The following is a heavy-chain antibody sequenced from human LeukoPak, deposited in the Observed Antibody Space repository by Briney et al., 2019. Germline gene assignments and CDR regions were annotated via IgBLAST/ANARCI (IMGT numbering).Heavy chain of an antibody. CDR1: GFSFSGYS. Sequence: GGSLRLSCAASGFSFSGYSMNWVRQAPGKGLEWVSYISSSATTIYYADSMKGRFTVSRDNAKNSLSLQMNSLIAEDTAVYHRARSRSGYHFDYWGQGTLVTVSS. J-gene: IGHJ4*02. D-gene: IGHD5-12*01. CDR2: ISSSATTI. CDR3: ARSRSGYHFDY. V-gene: IGHV3-48*01.